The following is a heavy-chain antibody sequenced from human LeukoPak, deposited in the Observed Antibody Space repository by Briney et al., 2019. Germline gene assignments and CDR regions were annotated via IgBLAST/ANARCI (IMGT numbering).Heavy chain of an antibody. CDR1: GGSISSYY. CDR3: ARFGVTMIVVVIDY. J-gene: IGHJ4*02. Sequence: SETLSLTCTVSGGSISSYYWSWIRQPPGKGLEWIGYIYYSGSTNYNPSLKSRVTISVDTSKNQFSLKLSSVTAADTAVYYCARFGVTMIVVVIDYWGQGTLVTVSS. D-gene: IGHD3-22*01. CDR2: IYYSGST. V-gene: IGHV4-59*08.